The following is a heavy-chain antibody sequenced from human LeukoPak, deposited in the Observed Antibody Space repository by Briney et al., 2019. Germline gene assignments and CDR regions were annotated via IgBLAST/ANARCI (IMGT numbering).Heavy chain of an antibody. CDR2: INPNSGGT. D-gene: IGHD3-3*01. V-gene: IGHV1-2*02. J-gene: IGHJ4*02. Sequence: ASVKVSCKASGYTFTGYYMHWVRQAPGQGLEWMGWINPNSGGTNYAQKFQGRVTMTRDTSISTAYMELSRLRSDDTAVYYCARVSDRAYYDFWSGSLDYWGQGTLVTVSS. CDR3: ARVSDRAYYDFWSGSLDY. CDR1: GYTFTGYY.